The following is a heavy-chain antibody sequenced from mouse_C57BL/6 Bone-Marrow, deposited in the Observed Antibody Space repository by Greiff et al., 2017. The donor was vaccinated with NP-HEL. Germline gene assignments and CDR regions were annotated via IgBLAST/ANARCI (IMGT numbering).Heavy chain of an antibody. CDR1: GFTFSSYG. J-gene: IGHJ2*01. Sequence: EVNVVESGGDLVKPGGSLKLSCAASGFTFSSYGMSWVRQTPDKRLEWVATISSGGSYTYYPDSVKGRFTISRDNAKNTLYLQMSSLKSEDTAMYYCASITTVPDYWGQGTTLTVSS. V-gene: IGHV5-6*01. D-gene: IGHD1-1*01. CDR3: ASITTVPDY. CDR2: ISSGGSYT.